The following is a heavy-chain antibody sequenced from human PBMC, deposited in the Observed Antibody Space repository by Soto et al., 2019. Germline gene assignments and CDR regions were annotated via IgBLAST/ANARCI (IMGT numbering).Heavy chain of an antibody. CDR1: GVSISSIGYY. Sequence: PSETLSLTCTVSGVSISSIGYYWSWMRQHPVKGLEWIGYIYFSGNTHYNPSLKSRVTISIDTSTNQFSLMVTSVTAADTAVYYCARVAAHCGGDCYSRPSDWIDPWGQGALVTVSS. CDR3: ARVAAHCGGDCYSRPSDWIDP. D-gene: IGHD2-21*02. J-gene: IGHJ5*02. CDR2: IYFSGNT. V-gene: IGHV4-31*03.